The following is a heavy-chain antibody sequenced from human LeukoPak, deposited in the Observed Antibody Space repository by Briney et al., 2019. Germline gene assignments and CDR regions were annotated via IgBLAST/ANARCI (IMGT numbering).Heavy chain of an antibody. J-gene: IGHJ4*02. V-gene: IGHV5-51*01. D-gene: IGHD2-2*01. CDR3: ARRQGCSSTSCPPDY. CDR1: GYSFTTYW. Sequence: GESLKISCKGSGYSFTTYWIGWVRQMPGKGLEWMGIIYPGDSDTRYTPSFQGQVTMSADKSINTAYLQWSSLKASDTAIYYCARRQGCSSTSCPPDYWGQGTLVTVSP. CDR2: IYPGDSDT.